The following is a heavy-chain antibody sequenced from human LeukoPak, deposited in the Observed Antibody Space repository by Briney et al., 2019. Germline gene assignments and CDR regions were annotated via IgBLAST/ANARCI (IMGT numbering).Heavy chain of an antibody. CDR2: ISGSGGST. CDR3: AKDQGRSVVVAATGY. D-gene: IGHD2-15*01. Sequence: PGGSLRLSCAASGFTFSSYAMSWVRLAPGKGLEWVSAISGSGGSTYYADSVKGRFTISRDNSKNTLYLQMNSLRAEDTAVYYCAKDQGRSVVVAATGYWGQGTLVTVSS. CDR1: GFTFSSYA. J-gene: IGHJ4*02. V-gene: IGHV3-23*01.